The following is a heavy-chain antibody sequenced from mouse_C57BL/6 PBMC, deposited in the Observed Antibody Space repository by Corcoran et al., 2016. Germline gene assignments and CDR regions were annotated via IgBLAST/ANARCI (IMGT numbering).Heavy chain of an antibody. CDR3: ARGDGKGAMDY. CDR1: GYTFTTYG. Sequence: QIQLVQSGPELKKPGETVKISCKASGYTFTTYGMSWVKQAPGKGLKWMGWINTYSGVPTYADDFKGRFAFSLETSASTAYLQINNLKNEDTATYFCARGDGKGAMDYWGQATSVTVSS. D-gene: IGHD1-1*01. V-gene: IGHV9-3*01. CDR2: INTYSGVP. J-gene: IGHJ4*01.